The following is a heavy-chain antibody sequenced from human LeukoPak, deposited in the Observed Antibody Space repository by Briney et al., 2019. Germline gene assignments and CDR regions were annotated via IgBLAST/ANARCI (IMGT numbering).Heavy chain of an antibody. D-gene: IGHD2-15*01. CDR1: GFTVNNNH. Sequence: GGSLRLSCVASGFTVNNNHESWVRQAPGKGLEWVSTIYNDGNTYYADSVKGRFTISRDNSKNTLYLQMNSLRAEDTAVYYCATEGVDCSGGSCYFRDSYWGQGTLVTVSS. CDR2: IYNDGNT. J-gene: IGHJ4*02. V-gene: IGHV3-66*01. CDR3: ATEGVDCSGGSCYFRDSY.